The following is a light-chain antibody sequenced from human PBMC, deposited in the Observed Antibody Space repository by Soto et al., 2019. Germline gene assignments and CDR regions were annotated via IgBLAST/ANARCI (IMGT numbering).Light chain of an antibody. Sequence: QSALTQPASVSGSPGQSITISCTGTSSDVGSYNLVSWYQRHPGKAPKLIIYEGTKRPSGVSNRFSGSKSVNTASLTISGLQAEDEATYYCCSYARSYTSLVVFGGGTQLTVL. V-gene: IGLV2-23*01. CDR2: EGT. J-gene: IGLJ3*02. CDR3: CSYARSYTSLVV. CDR1: SSDVGSYNL.